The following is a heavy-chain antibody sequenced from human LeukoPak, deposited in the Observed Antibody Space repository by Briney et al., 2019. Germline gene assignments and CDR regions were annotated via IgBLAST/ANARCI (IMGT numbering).Heavy chain of an antibody. D-gene: IGHD4-11*01. J-gene: IGHJ6*02. CDR2: TYYRSKWYN. Sequence: SQTLSLTCAISGDSVSSNSAAWNWIRQSPSRGLEWLGRTYYRSKWYNDYAVSVKSRITINPDTSKNQFSLQLSSVTPEDTAVYYCARHSNNHFYYYYGMDVWGQGTTVTVSS. CDR3: ARHSNNHFYYYYGMDV. V-gene: IGHV6-1*01. CDR1: GDSVSSNSAA.